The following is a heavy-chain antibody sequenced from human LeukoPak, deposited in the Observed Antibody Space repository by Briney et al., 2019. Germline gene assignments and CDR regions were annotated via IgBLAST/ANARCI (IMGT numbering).Heavy chain of an antibody. D-gene: IGHD3-22*01. CDR3: ARMGVSYYYDSSNYFPTAFDV. CDR2: IFHSGSI. CDR1: GYSISSGYY. J-gene: IGHJ3*01. V-gene: IGHV4-38-2*01. Sequence: SETLSLTCDVSGYSISSGYYWGWIRQSPGEGLEWIATIFHSGSIYYNPSLKSRVTLSVDTYKNQFTLKLDSVTAADTAMYYCARMGVSYYYDSSNYFPTAFDVWGQGTMVSVSS.